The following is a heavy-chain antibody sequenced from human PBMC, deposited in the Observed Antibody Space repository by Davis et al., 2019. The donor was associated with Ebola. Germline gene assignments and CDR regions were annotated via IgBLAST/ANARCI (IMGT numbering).Heavy chain of an antibody. V-gene: IGHV3-48*02. CDR1: EFTFSSYS. Sequence: GESLKISCAASEFTFSSYSMNWVRQAPGKGLEWVSYIRSSGGTIYYADSVKGRFTISRDNAKNSLYLQMNSLRDEDTAVYYCARDPGYCSSGSCSFDYWGQGTLVTVSA. CDR3: ARDPGYCSSGSCSFDY. D-gene: IGHD2-15*01. J-gene: IGHJ4*02. CDR2: IRSSGGTI.